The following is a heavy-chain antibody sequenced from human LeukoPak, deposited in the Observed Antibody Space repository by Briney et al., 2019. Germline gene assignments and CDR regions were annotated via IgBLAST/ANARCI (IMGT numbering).Heavy chain of an antibody. CDR1: GFTFDDYG. CDR2: INWNGGST. V-gene: IGHV3-20*04. Sequence: GGSLRLSCAASGFTFDDYGMSWVRQAPGKGLEWVSGINWNGGSTGYANSVKGRFTISRDNAKNSLYLQMNSLRAEDTALYYCARLDILTGSDAFDIWGQGAMVTVSS. CDR3: ARLDILTGSDAFDI. J-gene: IGHJ3*02. D-gene: IGHD3-9*01.